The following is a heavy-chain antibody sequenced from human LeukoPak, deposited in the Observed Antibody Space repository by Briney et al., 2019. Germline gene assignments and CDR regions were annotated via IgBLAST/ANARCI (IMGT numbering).Heavy chain of an antibody. V-gene: IGHV1-2*02. J-gene: IGHJ3*02. CDR2: INPNNGGT. CDR1: GYTFTTYY. CDR3: ARDFYYDTKGAFDI. Sequence: GASVKASCKASGYTFTTYYMHWVRQAPGQGLGWMGWINPNNGGTKYAQKFQGRVTMTRDTSISTAYMELSRLRSDDTAVFYCARDFYYDTKGAFDIWGQGTMVTVSS. D-gene: IGHD3-22*01.